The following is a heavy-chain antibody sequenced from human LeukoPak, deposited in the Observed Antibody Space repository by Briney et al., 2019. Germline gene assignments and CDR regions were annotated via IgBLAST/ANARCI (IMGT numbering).Heavy chain of an antibody. CDR2: SNTDGSIT. J-gene: IGHJ6*03. D-gene: IGHD6-19*01. CDR3: ARQGYSSGDMDV. Sequence: GGSLRLSCAATGFTFTSYWMNWVRQAPGKGLLWVSRSNTDGSITRYVDSVKGRFTISRDNAKNTVYLQMNSLRGEDTAVYYCARQGYSSGDMDVWGKGTTVTVSS. V-gene: IGHV3-74*01. CDR1: GFTFTSYW.